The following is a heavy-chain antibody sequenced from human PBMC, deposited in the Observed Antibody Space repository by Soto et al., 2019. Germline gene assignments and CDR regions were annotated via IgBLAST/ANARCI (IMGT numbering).Heavy chain of an antibody. D-gene: IGHD4-17*01. J-gene: IGHJ6*02. V-gene: IGHV1-2*02. Sequence: QVQLVQSGAEVKKPGASVKVSYVASGYTFTDHYIHWVRQAPGQGLEWMGWINPHSGDTIYAQKFQGRVILTRDTSISTAYMELSRLRSDDTDVYYCARGRTVNFYGMAVWGQGTTVTVSS. CDR3: ARGRTVNFYGMAV. CDR2: INPHSGDT. CDR1: GYTFTDHY.